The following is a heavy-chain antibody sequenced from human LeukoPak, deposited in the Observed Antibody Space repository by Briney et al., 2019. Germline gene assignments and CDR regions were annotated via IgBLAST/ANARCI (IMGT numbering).Heavy chain of an antibody. CDR2: ISYDGSNI. V-gene: IGHV3-30*18. Sequence: GGSLRLSCAASGFTFSSYGMHWVRQSPGKGLEWVAVISYDGSNIYCADSVKGRFTISRDNSKNTLYLQMNSLRAEDTAVYYCAKVWSYTSSWYNLGSNYYYYGMDVWGQGTTATVSS. J-gene: IGHJ6*02. D-gene: IGHD6-13*01. CDR3: AKVWSYTSSWYNLGSNYYYYGMDV. CDR1: GFTFSSYG.